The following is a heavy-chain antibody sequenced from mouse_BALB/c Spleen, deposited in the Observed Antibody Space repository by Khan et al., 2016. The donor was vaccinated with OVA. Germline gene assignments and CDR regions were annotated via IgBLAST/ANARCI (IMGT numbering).Heavy chain of an antibody. J-gene: IGHJ3*01. CDR1: GYSFTSYW. Sequence: QVQLKESGPQLVRPGASVKISCKASGYSFTSYWMHWVKQRPGQGLEWIGMIDPSDSETRLNQKFKDKATLTVDKSSSTAFMQLSSPTSEDSAVYYGAMGGEKGHWFAYWGQGTLVTVSA. V-gene: IGHV1S126*01. CDR3: AMGGEKGHWFAY. CDR2: IDPSDSET. D-gene: IGHD2-3*01.